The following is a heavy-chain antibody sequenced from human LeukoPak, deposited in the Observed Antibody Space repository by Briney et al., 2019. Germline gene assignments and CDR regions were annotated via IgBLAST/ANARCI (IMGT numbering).Heavy chain of an antibody. CDR1: GFTFSSYE. CDR2: ISSSSSYI. CDR3: ARELLSYAFDI. V-gene: IGHV3-21*01. Sequence: SGGSLRLSCAASGFTFSSYEMNWVRQAPGKGLEWVSSISSSSSYIYYADSVKGRFTISRDNAKNSLYLQMNSLRAEDTAVYYCARELLSYAFDIWGQGTMVTVSS. D-gene: IGHD3-10*01. J-gene: IGHJ3*02.